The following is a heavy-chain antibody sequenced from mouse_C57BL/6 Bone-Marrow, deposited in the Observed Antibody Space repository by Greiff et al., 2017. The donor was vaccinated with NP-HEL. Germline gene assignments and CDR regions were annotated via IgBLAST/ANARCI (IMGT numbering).Heavy chain of an antibody. J-gene: IGHJ3*01. CDR2: ISYDGSN. CDR3: ARDRDDYENAY. Sequence: DVQLQESGPGLVKPSQSLSLTCSVTGYSITSGYYWNWIRQFPGNKLEWMGYISYDGSNNYNPSLKNRISITRDTSKNQFFLKLNSVTTEDTATYYCARDRDDYENAYWGQGTLVTVSA. CDR1: GYSITSGYY. V-gene: IGHV3-6*01. D-gene: IGHD2-4*01.